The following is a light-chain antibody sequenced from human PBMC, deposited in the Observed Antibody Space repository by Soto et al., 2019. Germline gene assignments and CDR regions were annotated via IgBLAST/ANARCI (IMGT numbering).Light chain of an antibody. V-gene: IGKV1-39*01. CDR2: VAS. Sequence: DIQMTQSPSSLSASVGDSVSITCRTSQTINNYLNWYQQKPGKAPKLLIYVASTLQGGVPSRFSGSGSGTEFSLTISSLQPEDSATYYCQQSYSTLFTFGPGNKVAVK. CDR1: QTINNY. J-gene: IGKJ3*01. CDR3: QQSYSTLFT.